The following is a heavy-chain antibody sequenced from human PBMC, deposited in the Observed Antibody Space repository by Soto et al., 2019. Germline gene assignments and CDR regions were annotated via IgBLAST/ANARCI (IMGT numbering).Heavy chain of an antibody. CDR2: INPNSGGT. CDR3: ARVRQYYYGSGSYCLGY. CDR1: GYTFTGYY. Sequence: ASVKVSCKASGYTFTGYYMHWVRQAPGQGLEWMGWINPNSGGTNYAQKFQGRVTMTRDTSISTAYMELSGLRSDDTAVYYCARVRQYYYGSGSYCLGYWGQGTLVTVSS. D-gene: IGHD3-10*01. V-gene: IGHV1-2*02. J-gene: IGHJ4*02.